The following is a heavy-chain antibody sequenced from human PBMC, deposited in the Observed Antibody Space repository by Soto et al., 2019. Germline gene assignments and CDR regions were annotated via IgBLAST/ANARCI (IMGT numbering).Heavy chain of an antibody. J-gene: IGHJ5*02. CDR1: GFTFSSNW. V-gene: IGHV3-74*01. D-gene: IGHD6-13*01. CDR3: ARASSSWYVTFDH. Sequence: GGSLRLSCAASGFTFSSNWMHWVRQAPGKGLVWVSRINSDGSITSYADSVKGQFTISRDNAKNTLYLQMNSLRADDTAVYYCARASSSWYVTFDHWGQGILVTVSS. CDR2: INSDGSIT.